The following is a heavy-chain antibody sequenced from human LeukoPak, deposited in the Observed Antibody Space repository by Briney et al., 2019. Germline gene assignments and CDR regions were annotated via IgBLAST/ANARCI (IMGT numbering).Heavy chain of an antibody. J-gene: IGHJ4*02. Sequence: GGTLRLSCAASGFTFSSYGMSWVRQAPGKGLEWVSGISGSGTNTYYADSVKGRFTISRDNSKNTLYMQMNSLRAEDTAVYYCAKGDKPVIAMVKFDYWGQGTLVTVSS. CDR1: GFTFSSYG. V-gene: IGHV3-23*01. D-gene: IGHD5-18*01. CDR3: AKGDKPVIAMVKFDY. CDR2: ISGSGTNT.